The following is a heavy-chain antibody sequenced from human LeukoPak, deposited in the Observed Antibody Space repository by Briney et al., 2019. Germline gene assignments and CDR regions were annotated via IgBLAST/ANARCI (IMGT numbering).Heavy chain of an antibody. CDR3: AREGCSSTSCYVPVI. Sequence: GRSLRLSCAASGFTFSSYGMHWVRQAPGKGLEWVGVISYDGSNKYYADSVKGRFTISRDNSKSTLYLQMNSLRAEDTAVYYCAREGCSSTSCYVPVIWGQGTLVTVSS. D-gene: IGHD2-2*01. J-gene: IGHJ4*02. V-gene: IGHV3-30*03. CDR1: GFTFSSYG. CDR2: ISYDGSNK.